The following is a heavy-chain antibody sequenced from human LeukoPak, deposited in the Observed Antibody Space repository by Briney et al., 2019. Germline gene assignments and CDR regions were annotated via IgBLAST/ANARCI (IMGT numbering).Heavy chain of an antibody. D-gene: IGHD2-8*01. J-gene: IGHJ3*02. CDR1: GGSITSSSYY. CDR3: ARAPGRGNGWSAFDI. V-gene: IGHV4-39*07. CDR2: IYYSGST. Sequence: SGTLSLTCTVSGGSITSSSYYWGWIRQPPGKGLEWIGSIYYSGSTYYNPSLKSRVTISVDTSKNQFSLKLSSVTAADTAVYYCARAPGRGNGWSAFDIWGQGTMVTVSS.